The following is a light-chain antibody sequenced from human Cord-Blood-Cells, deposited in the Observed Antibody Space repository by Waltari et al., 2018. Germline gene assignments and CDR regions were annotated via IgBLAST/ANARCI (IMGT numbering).Light chain of an antibody. J-gene: IGKJ5*01. CDR2: APS. CDR1: QSISSY. Sequence: DIQMTQSPSSLSASVGDRVTITCRASQSISSYVNWYQQKPGKAPKLLIYAPSSLQSGVPSRFSGSGSGTDFTLTISSLQPEDFATYYCQQSYSTPITFGQGTRLEIK. CDR3: QQSYSTPIT. V-gene: IGKV1-39*01.